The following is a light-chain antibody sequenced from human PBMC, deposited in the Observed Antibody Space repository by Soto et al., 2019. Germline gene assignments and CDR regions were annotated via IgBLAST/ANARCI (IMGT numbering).Light chain of an antibody. J-gene: IGKJ1*01. Sequence: DIQMTQSPSSLSASVGDTVIITCRASQTISVYLNWYQQIAGKAPKLLIYTASTLQSGVPSRFSGSGSGTDFTLTISCLQSEDFATYYCQQYYSFPWTFGQGTKVDIK. CDR1: QTISVY. CDR3: QQYYSFPWT. V-gene: IGKV1-39*01. CDR2: TAS.